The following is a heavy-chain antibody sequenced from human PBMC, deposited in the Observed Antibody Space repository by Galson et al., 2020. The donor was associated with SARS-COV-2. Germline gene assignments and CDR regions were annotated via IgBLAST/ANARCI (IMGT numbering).Heavy chain of an antibody. D-gene: IGHD6-19*01. CDR2: LYASGTT. J-gene: IGHJ6*03. Sequence: GESLKISCAASGITVNSNYMTWVRQAPGKGLEWVAVLYASGTTSYADSVKGRFTVSRDNYKNTLYLHMNSLRPEDTAVYYCAGVAAGFSSGWSDYYYYMDVWGKGTTVTVSS. V-gene: IGHV3-66*02. CDR1: GITVNSNY. CDR3: AGVAAGFSSGWSDYYYYMDV.